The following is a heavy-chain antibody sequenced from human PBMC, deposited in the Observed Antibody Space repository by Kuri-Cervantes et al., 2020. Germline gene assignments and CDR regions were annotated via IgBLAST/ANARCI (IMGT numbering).Heavy chain of an antibody. CDR2: INHSGST. J-gene: IGHJ6*03. D-gene: IGHD1-7*01. CDR1: GGSFSGYY. CDR3: ARGRGTYYMDV. V-gene: IGHV4-34*01. Sequence: SETLSLTCAVDGGSFSGYYWSWIRQPPGKGLEWIGEINHSGSTDYNPSLKSRVTISIDTSKNQFSLKLSSVTAADTAWYYCARGRGTYYMDVWGKGTAVTVSS.